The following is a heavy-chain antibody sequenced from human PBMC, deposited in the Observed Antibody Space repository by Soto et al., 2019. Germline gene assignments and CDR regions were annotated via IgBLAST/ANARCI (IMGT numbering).Heavy chain of an antibody. J-gene: IGHJ4*02. CDR1: GGYISSSSYY. Sequence: SETLSLTCVVSGGYISSSSYYWEWIRQPRGKGLEWIGTIYYSGTSNYNPSLTGRVTISVDTSKNQFSLKLTSVTAADTAVYYCARHAIGVVVPAAIRNWGQGSLVTVSS. V-gene: IGHV4-39*01. CDR2: IYYSGTS. CDR3: ARHAIGVVVPAAIRN. D-gene: IGHD2-15*01.